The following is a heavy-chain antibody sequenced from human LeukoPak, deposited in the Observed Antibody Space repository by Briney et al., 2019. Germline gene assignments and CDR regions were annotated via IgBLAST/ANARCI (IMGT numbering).Heavy chain of an antibody. Sequence: SETLSLTCTVSGYSISSGYYWGWIRQPPGKGLEWIGSIYHSGSTYYNPSLKSRVTISVDTSKNQFSLKLSSVTAADTAVYYCAREQWLAFPLGYWGQGTLVTVSS. J-gene: IGHJ4*02. CDR3: AREQWLAFPLGY. CDR2: IYHSGST. CDR1: GYSISSGYY. D-gene: IGHD6-19*01. V-gene: IGHV4-38-2*02.